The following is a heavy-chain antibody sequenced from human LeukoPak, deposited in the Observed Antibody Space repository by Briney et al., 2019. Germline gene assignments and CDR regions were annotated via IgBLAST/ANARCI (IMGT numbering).Heavy chain of an antibody. CDR1: GFTFSSYG. D-gene: IGHD3-22*01. Sequence: GGSLRLSCAASGFTFSSYGMHWVRQAPGKGLEWVAVIWYDGSNKYYADSAKGRFTISGDNSKNTLYLQMNSLRAEDTAVYYCARDKPPPYYYDSSGIFDYWGQGTLVTVSS. J-gene: IGHJ4*02. V-gene: IGHV3-33*01. CDR3: ARDKPPPYYYDSSGIFDY. CDR2: IWYDGSNK.